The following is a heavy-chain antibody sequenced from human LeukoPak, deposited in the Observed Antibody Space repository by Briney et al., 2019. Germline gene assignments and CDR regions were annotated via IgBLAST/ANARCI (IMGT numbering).Heavy chain of an antibody. CDR3: ARHKNVYGDYGY. CDR1: GGSISSYY. J-gene: IGHJ4*02. Sequence: SETLSLTCPVSGGSISSYYWSWIRQPPGKGLEWIGYIYYSGSTNYNPSLKSRVTISVDTSKNQFSLKLSSVTAADTAVYYCARHKNVYGDYGYWGQGTLVTVSS. V-gene: IGHV4-59*01. CDR2: IYYSGST. D-gene: IGHD4-17*01.